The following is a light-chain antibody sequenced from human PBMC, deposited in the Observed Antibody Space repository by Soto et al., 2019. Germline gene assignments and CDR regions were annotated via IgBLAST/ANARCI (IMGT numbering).Light chain of an antibody. CDR3: QHYNSYSEA. CDR2: KAS. V-gene: IGKV1-5*03. J-gene: IGKJ1*01. CDR1: QTISSW. Sequence: IHMTQSPSTLSGSVGDRVTITCWASQTISSWLAWYQQKPGTAPKLLIYKASTLKSGVPSRFSGSGSGTEFTLTISSLQPDDFATYYCQHYNSYSEAFGQGTRWIS.